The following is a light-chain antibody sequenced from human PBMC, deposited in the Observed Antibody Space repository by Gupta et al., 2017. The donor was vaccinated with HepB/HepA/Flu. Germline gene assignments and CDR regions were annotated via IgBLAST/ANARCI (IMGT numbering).Light chain of an antibody. Sequence: EIVMTQSPATLSVSPGERATRSCRASQSVRSKLAWYQQKPGQAPRLIIYDASNRATGVTDRFSGSGDGKEFTLTSSRRQYEDCAVYYGQQDSTLYTFGQGTKMDIK. CDR1: QSVRSK. V-gene: IGKV3-15*01. CDR3: QQDSTLYT. CDR2: DAS. J-gene: IGKJ2*01.